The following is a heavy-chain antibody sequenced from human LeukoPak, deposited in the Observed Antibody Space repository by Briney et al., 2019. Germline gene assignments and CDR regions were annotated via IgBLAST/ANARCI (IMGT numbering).Heavy chain of an antibody. D-gene: IGHD5-18*01. CDR2: IYSGGST. CDR1: GFTVSSNY. V-gene: IGHV3-53*01. Sequence: PGGSLRLSCAASGFTVSSNYMSWVRQAPGKGLEWVSVIYSGGSTYYADSVKGRFTISRDNAKNSLYLQMNSLRVEDTAVYYCANGYSYVRSYWGQGTLVTVSS. J-gene: IGHJ4*02. CDR3: ANGYSYVRSY.